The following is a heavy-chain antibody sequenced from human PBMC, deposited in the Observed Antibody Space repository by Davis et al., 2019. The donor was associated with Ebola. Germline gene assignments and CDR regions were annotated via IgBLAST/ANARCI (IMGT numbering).Heavy chain of an antibody. CDR2: ISSSSSYI. Sequence: GGSLRLSCAASGFTFSSYSMNWVRQAPGKGLEWVSSISSSSSYIYYADSVKGRFTISRDNSKNTLYLQMNSLRAEDTAVYYCARASGSYYFDYWGQGTLVTVSS. CDR1: GFTFSSYS. CDR3: ARASGSYYFDY. D-gene: IGHD1-26*01. J-gene: IGHJ4*02. V-gene: IGHV3-21*01.